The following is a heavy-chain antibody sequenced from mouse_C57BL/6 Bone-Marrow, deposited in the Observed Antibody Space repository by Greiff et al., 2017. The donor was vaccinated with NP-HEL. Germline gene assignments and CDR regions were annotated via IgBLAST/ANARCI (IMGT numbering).Heavy chain of an antibody. Sequence: EVQLVESGGGLVQPGGSLKLSCAASGFTFSDYYMYWVRQTPEKRLEWVAYISNGGGSTYYPDTVKGRFTISRDNAKNTLYLQMSRLKSEDTAMYYCARHGDYAGDWDYFDYWGQGTTLTVSS. V-gene: IGHV5-12*01. D-gene: IGHD2-13*01. CDR2: ISNGGGST. J-gene: IGHJ2*01. CDR3: ARHGDYAGDWDYFDY. CDR1: GFTFSDYY.